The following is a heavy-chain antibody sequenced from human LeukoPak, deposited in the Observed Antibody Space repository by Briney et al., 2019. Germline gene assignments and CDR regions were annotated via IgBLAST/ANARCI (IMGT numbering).Heavy chain of an antibody. Sequence: ASETLSLTCAVYGGSFSGYYWSWIRQPPGKGLEWIGEINHSGSTNYNPSLKSRVTISVDTSKNQFSLKLSSVTAADTAVYYCARGRGLDTMVRGVIILGRYFDYWGRGTLVTVSS. CDR3: ARGRGLDTMVRGVIILGRYFDY. CDR2: INHSGST. J-gene: IGHJ4*02. CDR1: GGSFSGYY. V-gene: IGHV4-34*01. D-gene: IGHD3-10*01.